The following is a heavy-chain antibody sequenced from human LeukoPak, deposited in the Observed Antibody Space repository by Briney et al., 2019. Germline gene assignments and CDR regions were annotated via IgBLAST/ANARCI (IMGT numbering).Heavy chain of an antibody. D-gene: IGHD5-18*01. J-gene: IGHJ5*02. CDR1: GGSISSGDYY. Sequence: SETLSLTCTVSGGSISSGDYYWSWIRQPPRKGLEWIGYIYYSGSTYYNPSLKSRVTISVDTSKNQFSLKLSSVTAADTAVYYCARGAPSARLPRRFCNWFDPWGQGTLVTVSS. CDR3: ARGAPSARLPRRFCNWFDP. CDR2: IYYSGST. V-gene: IGHV4-30-4*01.